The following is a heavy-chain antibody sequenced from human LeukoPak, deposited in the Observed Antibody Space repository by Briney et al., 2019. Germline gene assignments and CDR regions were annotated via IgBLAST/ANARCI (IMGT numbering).Heavy chain of an antibody. V-gene: IGHV1-2*02. CDR2: INPNSGGT. J-gene: IGHJ4*02. Sequence: ASVKVSCKASGYTFTGYYMHWVRQAPGQGLEWMGWINPNSGGTNYAQKFQGRVTMTRDTSISTAYMELSRLRSDDTAVYYCARVTGSIVVVPAATLAYYFDYWGQGTLVTVSS. CDR3: ARVTGSIVVVPAATLAYYFDY. D-gene: IGHD2-2*01. CDR1: GYTFTGYY.